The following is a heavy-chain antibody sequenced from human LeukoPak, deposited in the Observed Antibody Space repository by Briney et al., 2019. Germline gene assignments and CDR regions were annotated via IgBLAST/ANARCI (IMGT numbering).Heavy chain of an antibody. CDR3: TSSGYDAPPFDY. V-gene: IGHV3-15*01. CDR1: GFTFSNAW. Sequence: PGGSLRLSCAASGFTFSNAWMSWVRQAPGKGLEWVGRIKSKTDGGTTDYAAPVKGRFTISRDDSKNTLYLQMNSLKTEDTAVYYCTSSGYDAPPFDYWGQGTLVTVSS. CDR2: IKSKTDGGTT. J-gene: IGHJ4*02. D-gene: IGHD5-12*01.